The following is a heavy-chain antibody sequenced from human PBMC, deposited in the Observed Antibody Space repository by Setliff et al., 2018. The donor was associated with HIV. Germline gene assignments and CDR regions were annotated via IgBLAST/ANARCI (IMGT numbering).Heavy chain of an antibody. V-gene: IGHV4-39*07. CDR1: GGSISSSSYY. Sequence: PSETLSLTCTVSGGSISSSSYYWGWIRQSPGKGLEWIGSMYYGGSTFYNPSLKSRVTISEDTSKNQVSLKLSSMTAADTAIYYCARGLYYDSKSLDYWGQGTLGTVS. D-gene: IGHD3-22*01. CDR2: MYYGGST. J-gene: IGHJ4*02. CDR3: ARGLYYDSKSLDY.